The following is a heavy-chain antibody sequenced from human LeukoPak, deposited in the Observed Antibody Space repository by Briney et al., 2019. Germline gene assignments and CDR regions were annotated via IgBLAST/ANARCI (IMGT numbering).Heavy chain of an antibody. Sequence: ASVKVSCKASGYTFTGYGLSWVRQVPGQGLEWMGWISAYTGDTNYARKVQGRVTLTTDTSTSTAYMELRSLRSDDTAVYYCAREGGVGPTAPPDYYSYQMDVWGKGTTVTVSS. CDR2: ISAYTGDT. D-gene: IGHD1-26*01. J-gene: IGHJ6*03. V-gene: IGHV1-18*01. CDR3: AREGGVGPTAPPDYYSYQMDV. CDR1: GYTFTGYG.